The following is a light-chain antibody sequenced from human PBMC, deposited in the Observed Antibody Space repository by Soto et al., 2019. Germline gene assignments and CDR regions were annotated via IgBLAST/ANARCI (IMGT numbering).Light chain of an antibody. CDR3: QQYGSTPLT. J-gene: IGKJ4*01. CDR1: QSVGNG. Sequence: EIVMTQSPATLSVSPGEAATLSCRASQSVGNGLAWYRQKPGQAPRLLIYGASSRASGIPDRFSGSGSGADFTLSITRLEPEDFALYYCQQYGSTPLTFGGGTKVDI. V-gene: IGKV3-20*01. CDR2: GAS.